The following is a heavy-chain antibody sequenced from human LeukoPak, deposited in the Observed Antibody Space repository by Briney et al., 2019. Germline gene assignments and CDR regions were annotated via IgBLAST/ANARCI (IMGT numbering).Heavy chain of an antibody. D-gene: IGHD1-7*01. Sequence: ASETLSLTCTVSGGSISSSSYYWGWIRQPPGKGLEWIGSIYYSGSTNYNPSLKSRVTISVDTSKNQFSLKLSSATAADTAVYYCARALRYNWNYCWFDPWGQGTLVTVSS. CDR1: GGSISSSSYY. J-gene: IGHJ5*02. CDR3: ARALRYNWNYCWFDP. V-gene: IGHV4-39*07. CDR2: IYYSGST.